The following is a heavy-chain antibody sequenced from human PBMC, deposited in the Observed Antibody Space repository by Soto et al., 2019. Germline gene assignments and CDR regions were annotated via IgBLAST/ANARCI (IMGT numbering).Heavy chain of an antibody. CDR3: ARAAYDTSGYHESPFDY. CDR1: GYTFTSYY. V-gene: IGHV1-46*01. CDR2: INPSGGST. Sequence: ASVKVSCKASGYTFTSYYMHWVRQAPGQGLEWMGIINPSGGSTTYAQKFQGRVTMTRDTSTSTVYMELSSLRSEDTAVYYCARAAYDTSGYHESPFDYWGQGTLVTVSS. D-gene: IGHD3-22*01. J-gene: IGHJ4*02.